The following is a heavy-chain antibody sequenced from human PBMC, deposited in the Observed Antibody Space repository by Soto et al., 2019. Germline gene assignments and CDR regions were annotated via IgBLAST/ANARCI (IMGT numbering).Heavy chain of an antibody. V-gene: IGHV4-31*03. CDR2: IYKSGTT. Sequence: QVQLQESGPGLVKPSQTLSLTCTVSGDSISSGGYYWGWIRQHPGKGLDWIGYIYKSGTTYYKPSLKSRVTISVDTSENQCSLRLSSVTAADTAVYYCARVARYGGGYYGPFDNWGQGTLVTVSS. CDR3: ARVARYGGGYYGPFDN. D-gene: IGHD3-3*01. J-gene: IGHJ4*02. CDR1: GDSISSGGYY.